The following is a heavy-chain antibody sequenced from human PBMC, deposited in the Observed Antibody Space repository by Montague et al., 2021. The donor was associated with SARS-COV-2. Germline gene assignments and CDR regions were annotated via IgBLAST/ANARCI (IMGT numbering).Heavy chain of an antibody. CDR1: DGSISSSSHY. J-gene: IGHJ6*03. CDR3: ARHSGDYTIFGVVIYYMDV. CDR2: IYYSGST. V-gene: IGHV4-39*01. D-gene: IGHD3-3*01. Sequence: SETLSLTCTVSDGSISSSSHYWGWIRQPPGKGLEWIGSIYYSGSTYYNPSLKSRVTISVDTSKNQFSLKLSPVTAADTAVFYCARHSGDYTIFGVVIYYMDVWGKGTTVTVSS.